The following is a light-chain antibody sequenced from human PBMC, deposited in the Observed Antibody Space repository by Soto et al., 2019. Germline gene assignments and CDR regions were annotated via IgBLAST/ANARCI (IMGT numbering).Light chain of an antibody. J-gene: IGKJ1*01. CDR3: QQYSSTFWT. V-gene: IGKV3-20*01. Sequence: IVLTQSPGTLSLSPGERTTLSCRASQSISSSYLAWYQQKPGQAPRLLVYGASSRATGIPDRFSGSGSGTDFTLTISRPEPEDFALYYCQQYSSTFWTLGQGTKVDIK. CDR1: QSISSSY. CDR2: GAS.